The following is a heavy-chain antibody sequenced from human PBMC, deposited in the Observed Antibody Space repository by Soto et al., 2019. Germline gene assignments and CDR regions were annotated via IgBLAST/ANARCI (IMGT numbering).Heavy chain of an antibody. V-gene: IGHV1-69*13. CDR3: ARDPDYYDSSGYPQVYGMDV. J-gene: IGHJ6*02. Sequence: VKVSCKASGGTFSSYAISWVRQAPGQGLEWMGGIIPIFGTANYAQKFQGRVTITADESTSTAYMELSSLRSEDTAVYYCARDPDYYDSSGYPQVYGMDVWGQGTTVTVSS. D-gene: IGHD3-22*01. CDR1: GGTFSSYA. CDR2: IIPIFGTA.